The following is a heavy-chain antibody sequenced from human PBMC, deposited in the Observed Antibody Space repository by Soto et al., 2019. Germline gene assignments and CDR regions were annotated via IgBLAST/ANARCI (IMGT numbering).Heavy chain of an antibody. D-gene: IGHD3-9*01. V-gene: IGHV2-5*02. CDR2: IYWDDDK. CDR3: AHTNYDILTGPDAFDI. CDR1: GFSLSASGVG. Sequence: SGPTLVNPTQTLTLTCTFSGFSLSASGVGVGWIRQPPGKALEWLALIYWDDDKRYSPSLKSRLTITKDTSKNQVVLTMTNMDPVDTATYYCAHTNYDILTGPDAFDIWGQGTMVTVSS. J-gene: IGHJ3*02.